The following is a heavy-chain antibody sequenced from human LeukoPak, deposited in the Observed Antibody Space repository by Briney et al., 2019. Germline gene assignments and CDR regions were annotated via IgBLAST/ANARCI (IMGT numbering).Heavy chain of an antibody. CDR3: ARAVGYLDAFDI. CDR1: GGSFSGYY. CDR2: ISHSGST. J-gene: IGHJ3*02. V-gene: IGHV4-34*01. Sequence: SETLSLTCAVYGGSFSGYYWSWIRQPPGKGLEWIGEISHSGSTNHNPSLKSRVTISVDTSKNQFSLKLSSVTAADTAVYYCARAVGYLDAFDIWGQGTMVTVSS. D-gene: IGHD2-15*01.